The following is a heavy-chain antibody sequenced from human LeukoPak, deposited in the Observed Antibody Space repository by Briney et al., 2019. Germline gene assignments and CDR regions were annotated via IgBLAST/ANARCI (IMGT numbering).Heavy chain of an antibody. Sequence: SETLSLTCTVSGGSISSTSYSWGWIRQPPGKGLEWIGSVFYSGSTSYNPSLKSRITISLDTSKNQFSLKLSSVTAADTAVYYCARVWRRQGDCWGDHYYDYMDVWGKGATVTVSS. CDR2: VFYSGST. J-gene: IGHJ6*03. CDR3: ARVWRRQGDCWGDHYYDYMDV. D-gene: IGHD3-10*01. V-gene: IGHV4-39*07. CDR1: GGSISSTSYS.